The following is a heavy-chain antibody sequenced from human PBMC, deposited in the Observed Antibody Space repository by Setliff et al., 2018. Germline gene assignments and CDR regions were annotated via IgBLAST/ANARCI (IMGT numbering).Heavy chain of an antibody. Sequence: SETLSLTCTVSGGSISSGSYYWSWIRQPAGKGLEWIGRIYTSGSTNYNPSLKSRVTTSVDTSKNQFSLKLSSVTAADTAVYYCARWSSTRFDPWGQGTLVTVSS. CDR1: GGSISSGSYY. CDR2: IYTSGST. D-gene: IGHD6-6*01. J-gene: IGHJ5*02. CDR3: ARWSSTRFDP. V-gene: IGHV4-61*02.